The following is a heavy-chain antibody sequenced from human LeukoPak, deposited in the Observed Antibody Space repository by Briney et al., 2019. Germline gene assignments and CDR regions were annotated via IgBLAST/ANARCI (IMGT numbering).Heavy chain of an antibody. D-gene: IGHD4-17*01. CDR2: INPNSGDT. Sequence: ASVKVSCKASGYTFTGYYMHWVRQAPGQGLEWMGRINPNSGDTNYAQNFQGRVTMTRDTSISTAYMELGRLRSDDTAVYYCARGQANDYGDYAGWGHWGQGTLVTVSS. CDR3: ARGQANDYGDYAGWGH. J-gene: IGHJ4*02. V-gene: IGHV1-2*06. CDR1: GYTFTGYY.